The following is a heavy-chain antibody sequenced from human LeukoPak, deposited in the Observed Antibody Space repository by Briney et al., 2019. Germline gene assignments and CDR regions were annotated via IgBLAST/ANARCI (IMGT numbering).Heavy chain of an antibody. CDR1: GYTFTGYY. D-gene: IGHD2-2*01. V-gene: IGHV1-2*02. CDR3: ARHKVVVVPAARYAFDI. J-gene: IGHJ3*02. CDR2: INPNSGGT. Sequence: EASVKVSCKASGYTFTGYYMHWVRQAPGQGLEWMGWINPNSGGTNYAQKFQGRVTMTRDTSISTAYMELSRLRSDDTAVYYCARHKVVVVPAARYAFDIWDQGTMVTVSS.